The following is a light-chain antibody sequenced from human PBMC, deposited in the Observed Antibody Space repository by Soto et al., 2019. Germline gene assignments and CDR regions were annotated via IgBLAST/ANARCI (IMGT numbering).Light chain of an antibody. CDR3: MQGIHWPLT. CDR2: NVS. CDR1: QSLVSIDGNTY. V-gene: IGKV2-30*01. Sequence: DVLMTQSPLSLPVTLGQPASISCRSSQSLVSIDGNTYLHWFHQRPGQSPRRLIYNVSNRDSGVPDRFSGSGSGSDFTLKINRVEAEDVGVYYCMQGIHWPLTCGGGTKVEIK. J-gene: IGKJ4*02.